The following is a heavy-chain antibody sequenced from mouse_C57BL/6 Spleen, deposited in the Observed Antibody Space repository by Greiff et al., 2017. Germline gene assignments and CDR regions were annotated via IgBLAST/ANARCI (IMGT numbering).Heavy chain of an antibody. D-gene: IGHD1-1*01. Sequence: QVHVKQPGAELVKPGASVKLSCKASGYTFTSYWMHWVKQRPGQGLEWIGMIHPNSGSTNYNEKFKSKATLTVDKSSSTAYMQLSSLTSEDSAVYYCARGDYGSRRAMDYWGQGTSVTVSS. CDR3: ARGDYGSRRAMDY. V-gene: IGHV1-64*01. CDR1: GYTFTSYW. J-gene: IGHJ4*01. CDR2: IHPNSGST.